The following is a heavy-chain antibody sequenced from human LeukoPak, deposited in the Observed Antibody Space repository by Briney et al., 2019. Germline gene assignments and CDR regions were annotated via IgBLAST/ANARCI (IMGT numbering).Heavy chain of an antibody. D-gene: IGHD5-12*01. CDR3: ARDLGVWLRLPGY. CDR1: GYTFTSYD. CDR2: MNPNSGNT. V-gene: IGHV1-8*01. J-gene: IGHJ4*02. Sequence: ASVKVSCKASGYTFTSYDINWVRQATGQGLEWMGWMNPNSGNTGYAQKFQGRVTMTRDMSTSTVYMELSSLRSEDTAVYYCARDLGVWLRLPGYWGQGTLVTVSS.